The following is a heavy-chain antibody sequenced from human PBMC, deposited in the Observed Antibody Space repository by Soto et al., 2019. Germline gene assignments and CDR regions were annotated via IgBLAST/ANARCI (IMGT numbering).Heavy chain of an antibody. CDR2: ISGSGGST. V-gene: IGHV3-23*01. CDR1: GFTFSSYA. CDR3: ANSFDSSGYYSRFDYYYGMDV. J-gene: IGHJ6*02. Sequence: PGGSLRLSCAASGFTFSSYAMSWVRQAPGKGLEWVSAISGSGGSTYYADSVKGRFTISRDNSKNTLYLQMNSLRAEDTAVYYCANSFDSSGYYSRFDYYYGMDVWGQGTTVTVSS. D-gene: IGHD3-22*01.